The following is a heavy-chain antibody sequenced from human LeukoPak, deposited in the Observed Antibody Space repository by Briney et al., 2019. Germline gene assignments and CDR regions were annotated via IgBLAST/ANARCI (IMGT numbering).Heavy chain of an antibody. CDR2: ISYDGSNK. Sequence: PGGSLRLSCAASGFTFSSYAMHWVRQAPGKGLEWVAVISYDGSNKYYADSVKGRFTISRDNSKNTLYLQMNSLRAEDTAVYYCARDRVSVPDTAMVLLFDYWGQGTLVTASS. D-gene: IGHD5-18*01. CDR3: ARDRVSVPDTAMVLLFDY. V-gene: IGHV3-30-3*01. J-gene: IGHJ4*02. CDR1: GFTFSSYA.